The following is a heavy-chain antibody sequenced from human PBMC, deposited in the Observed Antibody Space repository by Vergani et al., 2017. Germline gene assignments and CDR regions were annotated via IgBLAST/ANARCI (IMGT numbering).Heavy chain of an antibody. CDR1: GGSISSSTYY. CDR2: VYYSGST. J-gene: IGHJ6*03. CDR3: ARPLYYYYYMDV. Sequence: QLQLQESGPGLVKPSETLSLTCPVSGGSISSSTYYLGWIRQPPGKGLEWLGSVYYSGSTYYNPSLKSRVTISVDTSKNQFSLKLNSVTAADTAVYYCARPLYYYYYMDVWGNGTTVTVSS. V-gene: IGHV4-39*01.